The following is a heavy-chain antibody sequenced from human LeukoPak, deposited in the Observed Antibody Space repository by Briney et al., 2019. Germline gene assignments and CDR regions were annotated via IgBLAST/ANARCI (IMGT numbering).Heavy chain of an antibody. CDR2: IYYSGST. CDR3: ARAPPYCSSTSCYRGSFDY. D-gene: IGHD2-2*01. Sequence: SETLSLTCTVSGYSISSGYYWGWIRQPPGKGLEWIGSIYYSGSTYYNPSLKSRVTISVDTSKNQFSLKLSSVTAADTAVYYCARAPPYCSSTSCYRGSFDYWGQGTLVTVSS. J-gene: IGHJ4*02. V-gene: IGHV4-38-2*02. CDR1: GYSISSGYY.